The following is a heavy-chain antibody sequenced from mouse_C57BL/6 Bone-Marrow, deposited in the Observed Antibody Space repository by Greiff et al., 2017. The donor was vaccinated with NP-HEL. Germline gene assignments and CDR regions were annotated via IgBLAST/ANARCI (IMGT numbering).Heavy chain of an antibody. Sequence: QVQLQQSGAELVRPGTSVKVSCKASGYAFTNYLIEWVKQRPGQGLEWIGVINPGSGGTNYNEKFKGKATLTADKASSTAYMQLSSRTSEDSAVYFCARGRSFAYWGQGTLVTVSA. CDR3: ARGRSFAY. V-gene: IGHV1-54*01. CDR2: INPGSGGT. J-gene: IGHJ3*01. CDR1: GYAFTNYL.